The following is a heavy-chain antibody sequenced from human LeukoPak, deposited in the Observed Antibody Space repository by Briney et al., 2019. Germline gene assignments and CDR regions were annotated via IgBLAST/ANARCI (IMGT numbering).Heavy chain of an antibody. J-gene: IGHJ4*02. CDR2: ISYDGSNK. CDR3: AAYSYFDY. D-gene: IGHD4-11*01. CDR1: GFTFSSYG. V-gene: IGHV3-30*03. Sequence: GGSLRLSCAASGFTFSSYGMHWVRQAPGKGLEWVAVISYDGSNKYYADSVKGRFTISRDNSKNTLYLQMNSLRAEDTAVYYCAAYSYFDYWGQGTLVTVSS.